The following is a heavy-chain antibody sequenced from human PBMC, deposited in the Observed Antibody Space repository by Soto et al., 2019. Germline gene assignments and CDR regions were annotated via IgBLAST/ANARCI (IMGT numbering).Heavy chain of an antibody. CDR3: AKGGARVGDTTTVFDY. CDR2: ISGSGFST. Sequence: EVQLLESGGDLVQPGGSLRLSCAASGFSFSTYAMSWVRQAPEKGLEWVSAISGSGFSTYYADSVKGRFTISRDTFKNTLYLQMNSRRAEDTAVYFCAKGGARVGDTTTVFDYWGQGTLVTVSS. D-gene: IGHD1-26*01. V-gene: IGHV3-23*01. CDR1: GFSFSTYA. J-gene: IGHJ4*02.